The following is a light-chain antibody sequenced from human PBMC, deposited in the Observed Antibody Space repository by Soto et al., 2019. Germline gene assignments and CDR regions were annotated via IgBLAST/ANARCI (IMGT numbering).Light chain of an antibody. CDR2: STN. CDR3: AAWDDSLNGVV. CDR1: SSNIGSNT. Sequence: QSVLTQPPSASGTPGQRVAISCSGSSSNIGSNTVNWYQQLPGTAPKLLIYSTNQRPSGVPDRFSGSKSGSSASLAISGLQSENEAEYYCAAWDDSLNGVVFGGGTKVTVL. J-gene: IGLJ2*01. V-gene: IGLV1-44*01.